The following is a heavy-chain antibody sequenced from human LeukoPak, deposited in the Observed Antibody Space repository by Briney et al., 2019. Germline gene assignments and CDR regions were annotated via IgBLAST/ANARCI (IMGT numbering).Heavy chain of an antibody. CDR2: NSGST. CDR3: ARRYGSGSSGTFDY. CDR1: GGSISSYY. Sequence: SETLSLTCTVSGGSISSYYWSWIRQPPGKGLEWIAYNSGSTNYNPSLKSRVTISVDTSKNQFSLKLSSVTAADTAVYYCARRYGSGSSGTFDYWGQGTLVTASS. D-gene: IGHD3-10*01. V-gene: IGHV4-59*01. J-gene: IGHJ4*02.